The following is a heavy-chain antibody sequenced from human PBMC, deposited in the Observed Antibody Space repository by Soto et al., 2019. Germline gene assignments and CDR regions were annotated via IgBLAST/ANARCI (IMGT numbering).Heavy chain of an antibody. CDR3: ARAPTTIAAEDY. Sequence: EVQLVESGGGLAQPGGSLRLSCTGSGFTFSSYSRNWVRQAPGKGLEWVSYISGSSSTIHYADSVKGRFTISRDNAKSSVYLQMNSLRVEDTAVYYCARAPTTIAAEDYWGQGTLVTVSS. J-gene: IGHJ4*02. V-gene: IGHV3-48*01. D-gene: IGHD6-13*01. CDR2: ISGSSSTI. CDR1: GFTFSSYS.